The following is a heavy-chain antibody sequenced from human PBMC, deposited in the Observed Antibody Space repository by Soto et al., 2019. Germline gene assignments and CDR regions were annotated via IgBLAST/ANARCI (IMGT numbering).Heavy chain of an antibody. CDR2: TYYRSKWYN. Sequence: SPTLSLTCAISGDSVSSNSAAWNLIRQSPSRGLEWLGRTYYRSKWYNDYAVSVKSRITINPDTSKNQFSLQLNSVTPEDTAVYYCARDGYYYDSSGYLYPFDIWGQGTMVTVSS. CDR3: ARDGYYYDSSGYLYPFDI. J-gene: IGHJ3*02. CDR1: GDSVSSNSAA. V-gene: IGHV6-1*01. D-gene: IGHD3-22*01.